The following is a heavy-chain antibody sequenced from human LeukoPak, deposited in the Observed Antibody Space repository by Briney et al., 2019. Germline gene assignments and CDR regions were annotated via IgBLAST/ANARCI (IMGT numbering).Heavy chain of an antibody. CDR1: GYTFTSYG. J-gene: IGHJ6*03. CDR3: ARDGNSGYDYSLFFYYYYYMDV. Sequence: ASVKVSCRASGYTFTSYGITWVRQAPGQGLEWMGWISAYNGDTNYAQNLQGRVTMTTDTSTSTAYMELRSLRSDDTAVYYCARDGNSGYDYSLFFYYYYYMDVWGKGTTVTISS. D-gene: IGHD5-12*01. V-gene: IGHV1-18*01. CDR2: ISAYNGDT.